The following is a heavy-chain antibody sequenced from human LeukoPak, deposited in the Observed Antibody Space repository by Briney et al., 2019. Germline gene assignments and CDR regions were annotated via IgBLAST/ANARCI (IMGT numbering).Heavy chain of an antibody. CDR1: GYSFTSYW. V-gene: IGHV5-51*01. CDR3: ASGIAVPLYYFDY. D-gene: IGHD6-19*01. J-gene: IGHJ4*02. Sequence: GESLKISCKGSGYSFTSYWIGWVRQMPGKGLEWMGIIYPGDSDTRYSPSFQGQVTISAVKSISTAYLQWSSLKASDTAMYYCASGIAVPLYYFDYWGQGTLVTVSS. CDR2: IYPGDSDT.